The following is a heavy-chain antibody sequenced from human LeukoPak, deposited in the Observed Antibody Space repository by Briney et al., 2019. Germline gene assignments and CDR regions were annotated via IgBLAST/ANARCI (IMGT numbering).Heavy chain of an antibody. CDR2: IYYSGST. CDR3: ARDKSTRRYYYDSSGYSGYYGMDV. CDR1: GGSISSYY. D-gene: IGHD3-22*01. J-gene: IGHJ6*02. V-gene: IGHV4-59*01. Sequence: SETLSLTCTVSGGSISSYYWSWIRQPPGKGLEWIGYIYYSGSTNYNPSLKSRVTISVDTSKNQFSLRLSSVTAADTAVYYCARDKSTRRYYYDSSGYSGYYGMDVWGQGTTVTVSS.